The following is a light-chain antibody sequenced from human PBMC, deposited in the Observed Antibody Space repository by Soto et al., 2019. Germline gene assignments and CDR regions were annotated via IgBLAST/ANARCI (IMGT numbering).Light chain of an antibody. J-gene: IGLJ2*01. CDR3: AAWDDSLNGHVV. CDR1: SSNIGRNT. CDR2: SNN. V-gene: IGLV1-44*01. Sequence: QSVLTQPPSASGTPGQRVTISCAGSSSNIGRNTVNWYHQLPGAAPKLLIYSNNQRPSGVPDRFSGSKSGTSASLAISGLQSDDEADYYCAAWDDSLNGHVVFGGGTKLTVL.